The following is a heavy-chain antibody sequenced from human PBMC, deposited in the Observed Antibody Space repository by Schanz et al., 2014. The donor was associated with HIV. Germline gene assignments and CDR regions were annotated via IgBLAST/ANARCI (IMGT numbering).Heavy chain of an antibody. V-gene: IGHV3-23*01. Sequence: DVQLLESGGGLVQPGGSLRLSCAASGFTFSSFAMNWVRQAPGKGLEWVSALSGSGGDTYYADSVTGRFTISRDNSKNTLFLQMNSLRAEDTAVYYCARGSGPYYYYYGMDVWGQGTTVTVSS. CDR3: ARGSGPYYYYYGMDV. J-gene: IGHJ6*02. D-gene: IGHD2-15*01. CDR2: LSGSGGDT. CDR1: GFTFSSFA.